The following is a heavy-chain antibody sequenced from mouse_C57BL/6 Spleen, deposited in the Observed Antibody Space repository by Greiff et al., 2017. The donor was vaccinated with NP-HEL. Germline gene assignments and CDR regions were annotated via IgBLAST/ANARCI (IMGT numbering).Heavy chain of an antibody. CDR3: ARRGHMVTLDY. V-gene: IGHV1-55*01. D-gene: IGHD2-2*01. CDR1: GYTFTSYW. Sequence: QVQLKESGAELVKPGASVKMSCKASGYTFTSYWITWVKQRPGQGLEWIGDIYPGSGSTNYNEKFKSKATLTVDTSSSTAYMQLSSLTSEDSAVYYCARRGHMVTLDYWGKGTTLTVSS. J-gene: IGHJ2*01. CDR2: IYPGSGST.